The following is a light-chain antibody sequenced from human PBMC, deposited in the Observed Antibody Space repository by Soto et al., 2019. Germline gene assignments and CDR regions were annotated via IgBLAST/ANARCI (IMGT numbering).Light chain of an antibody. CDR2: RYN. V-gene: IGLV1-47*01. CDR3: AAWDDSLSAL. Sequence: QSVLTQPPSASGTPGQRVTISCSGSSSNIGGNYVYWYQQLPGTAPKLLIYRYNQRPSGVPDRFSGSKSGTSASLAISGLRSEDEADYYCAAWDDSLSALFGGGTKVTVL. J-gene: IGLJ2*01. CDR1: SSNIGGNY.